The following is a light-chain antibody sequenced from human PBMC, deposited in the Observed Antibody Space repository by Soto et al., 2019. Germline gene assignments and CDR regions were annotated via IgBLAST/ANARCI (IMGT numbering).Light chain of an antibody. CDR3: SSYAGSTKGV. J-gene: IGLJ3*02. V-gene: IGLV2-8*01. Sequence: QSALTQPPSASGSPGQSVTISCTGTSTDIGRYDFVSWYQQRPGKAPKLMIYGVNKRPSGVPDRFSGSKSGNTASLTVSGLQAEDEADYYCSSYAGSTKGVFGGGTKVT. CDR2: GVN. CDR1: STDIGRYDF.